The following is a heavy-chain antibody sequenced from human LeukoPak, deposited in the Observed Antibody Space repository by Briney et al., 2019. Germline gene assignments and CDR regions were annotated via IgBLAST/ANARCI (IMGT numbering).Heavy chain of an antibody. Sequence: KPGGSLRLSCAASGFTFSSYGMSWVRQAPGKGLEWVSSISSSSSYIYYADSVKGRFTISRDNAKNSLYLQMNSLRAEDTAVYYCARAPGNFPIDYWGQGTLVTVSS. V-gene: IGHV3-21*01. J-gene: IGHJ4*02. CDR1: GFTFSSYG. CDR3: ARAPGNFPIDY. CDR2: ISSSSSYI.